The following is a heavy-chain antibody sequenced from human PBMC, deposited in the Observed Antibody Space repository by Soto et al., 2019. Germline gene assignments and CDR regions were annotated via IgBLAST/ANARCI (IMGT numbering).Heavy chain of an antibody. CDR1: GYTFTSYG. V-gene: IGHV1-18*04. CDR2: ISAYNGNT. CDR3: ARDHCSSTNCYTAVDY. J-gene: IGHJ4*02. D-gene: IGHD2-2*02. Sequence: QVQLVQSGAEVENPGASVKVSCKASGYTFTSYGISWVRQAPGQGLEWMGWISAYNGNTNYAQQLQARVTMTTDTSTSTAYMELRSLRSDDTAVYYCARDHCSSTNCYTAVDYWGQGTLVTVSS.